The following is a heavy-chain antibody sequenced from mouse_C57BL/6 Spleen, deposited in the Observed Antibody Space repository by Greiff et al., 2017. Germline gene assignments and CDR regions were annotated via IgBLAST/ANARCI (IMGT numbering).Heavy chain of an antibody. D-gene: IGHD2-3*01. CDR3: ARYPSIYDGYYGY. CDR2: IDPEDGET. J-gene: IGHJ2*01. V-gene: IGHV14-2*01. Sequence: EVNVVESGAELVKPGASVKLSCTASGFNIKDYYMHWVKQRTEQGLEWIGRIDPEDGETKYAPKFQGKATITADTSSNTAYLQLSSLTSEDTAVYYCARYPSIYDGYYGYWGQGTTLTVSS. CDR1: GFNIKDYY.